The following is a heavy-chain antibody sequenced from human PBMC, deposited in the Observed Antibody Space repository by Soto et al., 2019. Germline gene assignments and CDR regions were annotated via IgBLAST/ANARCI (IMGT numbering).Heavy chain of an antibody. V-gene: IGHV1-18*04. CDR3: ARAYDILTIRHYYYYGMDV. CDR2: ISAYNGNT. CDR1: GYTCTSYW. J-gene: IGHJ6*02. Sequence: ASWKVSCKASGYTCTSYWISWVRQAPGHGLEWMGWISAYNGNTNYAQKLQGRVTMTTDTSTSTAYMELRSLRSDDTAVYYCARAYDILTIRHYYYYGMDVWGQGTTVIVSS. D-gene: IGHD3-9*01.